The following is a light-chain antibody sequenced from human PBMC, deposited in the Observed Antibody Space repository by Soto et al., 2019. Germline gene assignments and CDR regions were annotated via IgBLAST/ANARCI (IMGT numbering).Light chain of an antibody. J-gene: IGLJ1*01. V-gene: IGLV2-14*03. Sequence: QSVLTQPASVSGSPGQSIALSCTETSSDVGSDYNYVSWYQQHPGKAPKLMVYDVSTRPSGVSNRFSGSKSGTTASLTISGLQAEDEADYYCCSYTSISTYVFGTGTKVTVL. CDR1: SSDVGSDYNY. CDR2: DVS. CDR3: CSYTSISTYV.